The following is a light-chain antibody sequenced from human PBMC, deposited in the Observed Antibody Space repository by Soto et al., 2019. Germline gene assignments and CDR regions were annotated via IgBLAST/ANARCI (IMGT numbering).Light chain of an antibody. J-gene: IGKJ1*01. CDR1: ENIASY. V-gene: IGKV1-39*01. Sequence: DIPMTQSPSSLSASVGDRATITCRASENIASYLNWYQQKPGKAPTLLVYAASSLESGAPPRFSGTVSGTDFTLTITNLQPDDLATDVCQQSYSTPWTFGQGTKVEL. CDR2: AAS. CDR3: QQSYSTPWT.